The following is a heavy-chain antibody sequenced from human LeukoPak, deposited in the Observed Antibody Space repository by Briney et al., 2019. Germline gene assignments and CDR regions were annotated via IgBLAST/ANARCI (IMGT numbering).Heavy chain of an antibody. D-gene: IGHD3-3*01. CDR1: GGSISSYY. V-gene: IGHV4-59*12. J-gene: IGHJ5*02. CDR2: IYYSGST. CDR3: ARGPRLRLFSSGGNWFDP. Sequence: PSETLSLTCTVSGGSISSYYWNWIRQPPGKGLEWIGYIYYSGSTNYNPSLKSRVTISVDTSKNQFSLKLSSVTAADTAVYYCARGPRLRLFSSGGNWFDPWGQGTLVTVSS.